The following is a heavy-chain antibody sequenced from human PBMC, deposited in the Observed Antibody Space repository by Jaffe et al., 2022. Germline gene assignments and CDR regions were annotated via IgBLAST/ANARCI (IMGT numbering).Heavy chain of an antibody. J-gene: IGHJ1*01. CDR1: GYTFTGYY. V-gene: IGHV1-2*06. CDR2: INPNSGGT. D-gene: IGHD4-17*01. CDR3: AREHYGDYDESEYFQH. Sequence: QVQLVQSGAEVKKPGASVKVSCKASGYTFTGYYMHWVRQAPGQGLEWMGRINPNSGGTNYAQKFQGRVTMTRDTSISTAYMELSRLRSDDTAVYYCAREHYGDYDESEYFQHWGQGTLVTVSS.